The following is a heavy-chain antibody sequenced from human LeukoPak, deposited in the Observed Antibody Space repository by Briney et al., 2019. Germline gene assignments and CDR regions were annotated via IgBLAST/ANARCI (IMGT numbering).Heavy chain of an antibody. V-gene: IGHV4-34*01. CDR2: INHSGRT. Sequence: PSETLSLTCAVYGGSFSGYYWSWIRQPPGKGLEWIGEINHSGRTDYNPSLKSRVTISIDTSKKQFSLKLSSVTAADTAVYYCARGTTVTTPHWFDPWGQGTLVTVSS. D-gene: IGHD4-17*01. J-gene: IGHJ5*02. CDR3: ARGTTVTTPHWFDP. CDR1: GGSFSGYY.